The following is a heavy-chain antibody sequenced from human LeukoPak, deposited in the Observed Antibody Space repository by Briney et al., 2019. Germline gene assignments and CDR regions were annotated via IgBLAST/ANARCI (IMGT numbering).Heavy chain of an antibody. CDR3: ARARGGVSLFDP. Sequence: RTSETLSLTCAVYGGSFSGYYWSWIRQPPGKGLEWIGEINHSGSTNYNPSLKSRVTISVDTSKNQFSLKLSSVTAADTAVYYCARARGGVSLFDPWGQGTLVTVSS. J-gene: IGHJ5*02. V-gene: IGHV4-34*01. CDR1: GGSFSGYY. D-gene: IGHD1-26*01. CDR2: INHSGST.